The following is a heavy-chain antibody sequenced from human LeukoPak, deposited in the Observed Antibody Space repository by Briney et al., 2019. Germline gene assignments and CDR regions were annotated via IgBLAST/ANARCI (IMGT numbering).Heavy chain of an antibody. CDR2: INHSGST. V-gene: IGHV4-34*01. J-gene: IGHJ3*02. CDR3: ARERVPAANGAFDI. D-gene: IGHD2-2*01. CDR1: GGSFSGYY. Sequence: SETLSLTCAVYGGSFSGYYGSWIRQPPGKGLEWIGEINHSGSTNYNPSLKSRVTISVDTSKNQFSLKLSSVAAADTAVYYCARERVPAANGAFDIWGQGTMVTVSS.